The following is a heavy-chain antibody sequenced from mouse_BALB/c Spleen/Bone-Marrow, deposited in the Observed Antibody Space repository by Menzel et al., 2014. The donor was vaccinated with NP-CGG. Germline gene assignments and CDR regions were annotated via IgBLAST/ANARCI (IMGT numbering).Heavy chain of an antibody. J-gene: IGHJ4*01. D-gene: IGHD1-1*01. Sequence: VQLKESGGGLVKLGGSLKLSCAASGFTFSSYYMSWVRQTPEKRLELVAAIISNGGGTYYPDTMKGRFIISRDNAKNTLYLQMSSLKSEDTALYYCARRGISTSEGVGAMDYWGQGTSVTVSS. V-gene: IGHV5-6-2*01. CDR3: ARRGISTSEGVGAMDY. CDR1: GFTFSSYY. CDR2: IISNGGGT.